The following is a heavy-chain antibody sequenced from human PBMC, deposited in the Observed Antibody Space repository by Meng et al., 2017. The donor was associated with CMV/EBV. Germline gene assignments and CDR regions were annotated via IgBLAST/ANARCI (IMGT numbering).Heavy chain of an antibody. D-gene: IGHD1-7*01. Sequence: QVRLVRSGAGVKKAGSPVKVSCKASGGTFSSYAISWVRQAPGQGLEWMGGIIPIFGTANYAQKFQGRVTITADESTSTAYMELSSLRSEDTAVYYCARGSGAGTTWSYFDYWGQGTLVTVSS. CDR2: IIPIFGTA. V-gene: IGHV1-69*12. CDR1: GGTFSSYA. J-gene: IGHJ4*02. CDR3: ARGSGAGTTWSYFDY.